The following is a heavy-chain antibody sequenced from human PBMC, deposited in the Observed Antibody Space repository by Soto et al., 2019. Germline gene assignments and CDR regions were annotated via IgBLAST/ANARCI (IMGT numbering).Heavy chain of an antibody. Sequence: AGGSLRLSCAASGFTFSSYSMNWVRQAPGKGLEWVSYITPSSGTTYADSVKGRFTISRDNAKNTLYLQMNSLRAEDTAVYYCAKFKLESKFGAFDIWGQGTMVTVSS. CDR1: GFTFSSYS. D-gene: IGHD1-1*01. J-gene: IGHJ3*02. CDR2: ITPSSGTT. CDR3: AKFKLESKFGAFDI. V-gene: IGHV3-48*01.